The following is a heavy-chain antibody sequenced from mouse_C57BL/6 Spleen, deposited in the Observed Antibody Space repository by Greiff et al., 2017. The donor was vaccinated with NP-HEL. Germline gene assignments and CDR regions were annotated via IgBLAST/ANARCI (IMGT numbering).Heavy chain of an antibody. CDR3: ASSNWDGTWFAY. J-gene: IGHJ3*01. CDR1: GYTFTSYG. Sequence: QVQLKQSGAELARPGASVKLSCKASGYTFTSYGISWVKQRTGQGLEWIGEIYPRSGNTYYNEKFKGKATLTADKSSSTAYMELRSLTSEDSAVYFCASSNWDGTWFAYWGQGTLVTVSA. D-gene: IGHD4-1*01. V-gene: IGHV1-81*01. CDR2: IYPRSGNT.